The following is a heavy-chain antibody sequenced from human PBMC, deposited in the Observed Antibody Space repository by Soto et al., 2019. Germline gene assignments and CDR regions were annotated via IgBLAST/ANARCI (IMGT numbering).Heavy chain of an antibody. D-gene: IGHD2-2*01. CDR3: ARDQSTGSTDIGAVVLPAASYYSYSMDV. J-gene: IGHJ6*02. CDR1: GYTFTSYG. CDR2: ISADNGNT. V-gene: IGHV1-18*01. Sequence: ASVKVSCKASGYTFTSYGISWVRQAPGLGLKWMGWISADNGNTNYAQKLQGRVTMTTDTSTSTAYMELRSLRSDDTAVYYCARDQSTGSTDIGAVVLPAASYYSYSMDVCGQGATVTV.